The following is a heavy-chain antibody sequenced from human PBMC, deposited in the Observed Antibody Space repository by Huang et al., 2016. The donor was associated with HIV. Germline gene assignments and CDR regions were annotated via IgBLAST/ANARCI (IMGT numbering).Heavy chain of an antibody. Sequence: QVRLVESGGGVVQPGASLTLSCSASGFPFSGYGMDWVGQAPGKGLEWVSFISYDGNNDYLIGSVKGRFTISRDNSNNTLYLRMNSLRPEDTAVYYCVKERGSSRARSSFDFWGQGTSVIVSS. J-gene: IGHJ3*01. CDR1: GFPFSGYG. CDR3: VKERGSSRARSSFDF. V-gene: IGHV3-30*02. D-gene: IGHD6-13*01. CDR2: ISYDGNND.